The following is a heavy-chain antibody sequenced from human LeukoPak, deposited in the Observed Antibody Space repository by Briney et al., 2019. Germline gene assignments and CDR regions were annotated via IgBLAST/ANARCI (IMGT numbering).Heavy chain of an antibody. D-gene: IGHD3-3*01. CDR3: ARGGSGYDFWSGYPYFDY. CDR1: GGSISSYY. V-gene: IGHV4-59*01. CDR2: IYYSGST. Sequence: SETLSLTCTVSGGSISSYYWSWIRQPPGKGLEWNGYIYYSGSTNYNPSLKSRVTISVDTSKNQFSLKLSSVTAADTAVYYCARGGSGYDFWSGYPYFDYWGQGTLVTVSS. J-gene: IGHJ4*02.